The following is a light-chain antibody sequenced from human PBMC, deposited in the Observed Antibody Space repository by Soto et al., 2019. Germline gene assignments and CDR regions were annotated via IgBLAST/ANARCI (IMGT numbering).Light chain of an antibody. Sequence: EIVLTQSPGTLSLSPRERATLSCRASQIVDSLYLTWYQQKPGQAPRLLIYGASSRATGIPDRFSGSGSGTDFTLTISRLEPEDFAVYYCQQYSRSPPQVIFGGGTKVEIK. CDR3: QQYSRSPPQVI. CDR2: GAS. CDR1: QIVDSLY. V-gene: IGKV3-20*01. J-gene: IGKJ4*01.